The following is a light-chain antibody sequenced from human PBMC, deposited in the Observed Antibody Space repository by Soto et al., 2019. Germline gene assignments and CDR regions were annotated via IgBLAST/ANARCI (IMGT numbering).Light chain of an antibody. CDR1: QGVSSN. J-gene: IGKJ1*01. Sequence: EIVMTQSPGTLSVSPWERATLSCRASQGVSSNLAWYQQKPGQAPRLLIYGASTRATGIPARFSGSGSGTAFTLTISSLQSEDFAVYYCQRYNNWPWKFGQGTKVDIK. CDR3: QRYNNWPWK. V-gene: IGKV3-15*01. CDR2: GAS.